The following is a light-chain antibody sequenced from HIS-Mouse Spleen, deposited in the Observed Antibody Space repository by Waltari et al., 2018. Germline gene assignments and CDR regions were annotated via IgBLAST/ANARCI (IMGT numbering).Light chain of an antibody. CDR3: YSTDSSGNHRV. Sequence: SYELTQPPSVSVSPGQTASTTCPGDALPKKYPYWSQQKSGQAPVLVIYEDSKRPSGIPERFSGSSSGTMATLTISGAQVEDEADYYCYSTDSSGNHRVFGGGTKLTVL. CDR2: EDS. J-gene: IGLJ2*01. CDR1: ALPKKY. V-gene: IGLV3-10*01.